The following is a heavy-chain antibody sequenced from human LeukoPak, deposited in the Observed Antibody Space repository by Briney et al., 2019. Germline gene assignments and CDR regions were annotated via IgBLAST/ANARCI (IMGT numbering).Heavy chain of an antibody. CDR2: IEGSGSGT. D-gene: IGHD1-26*01. CDR3: AKGCLSCDNSGYY. J-gene: IGHJ4*02. CDR1: GFTFSSYA. Sequence: GGSLRLSCAASGFTFSSYAMAWVRQAAGKGLEWVSAIEGSGSGTYYADSVKGRFTISRDNSKNTLYLQMNSLRAEDTAVYYCAKGCLSCDNSGYYWGLGTLVIVSS. V-gene: IGHV3-23*01.